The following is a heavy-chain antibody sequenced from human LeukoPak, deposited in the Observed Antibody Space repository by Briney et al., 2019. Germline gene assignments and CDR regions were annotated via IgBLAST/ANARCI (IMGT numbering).Heavy chain of an antibody. D-gene: IGHD3-16*01. J-gene: IGHJ6*03. Sequence: SETLSLTCAVEGGSFSGYFWTWIRQSPGKGLEWIGEINKDGVAKYNPSLESRLIISTDTSKSQVSLRVTSVTAADSAVYYCARVGGVFWNENMHDYSYYHVDVWGNGTTVTVSS. V-gene: IGHV4-34*01. CDR1: GGSFSGYF. CDR2: INKDGVA. CDR3: ARVGGVFWNENMHDYSYYHVDV.